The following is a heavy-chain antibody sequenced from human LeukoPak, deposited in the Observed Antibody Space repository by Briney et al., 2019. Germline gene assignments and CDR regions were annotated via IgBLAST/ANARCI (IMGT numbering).Heavy chain of an antibody. D-gene: IGHD6-19*01. Sequence: KTSETLSLTCTVSGGSISSYYRSWIRQPPGKGLEWIGYIYYSGSTNYNPSLKSRVTISVDTSKNQFSLKLSSVTAADTAVYYCARGGRGDGWYDLGYWGQGTLVTVSS. J-gene: IGHJ4*02. V-gene: IGHV4-59*01. CDR2: IYYSGST. CDR1: GGSISSYY. CDR3: ARGGRGDGWYDLGY.